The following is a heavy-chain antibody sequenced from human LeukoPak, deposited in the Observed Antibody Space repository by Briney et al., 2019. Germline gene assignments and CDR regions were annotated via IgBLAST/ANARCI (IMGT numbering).Heavy chain of an antibody. V-gene: IGHV1-8*01. CDR1: GYTLTELS. Sequence: ASVKVSCKVSGYTLTELSMHWVRQAPGKGLEWMGWMNPNSGNTGYAQKFQGRVTMTRNTSISTAYMELSSLRSEDTAVYYCARGSIFANYYGMDVWGQGTTVTVSS. CDR2: MNPNSGNT. J-gene: IGHJ6*02. D-gene: IGHD3-9*01. CDR3: ARGSIFANYYGMDV.